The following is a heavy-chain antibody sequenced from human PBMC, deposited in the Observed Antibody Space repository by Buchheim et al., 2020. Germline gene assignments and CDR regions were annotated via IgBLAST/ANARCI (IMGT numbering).Heavy chain of an antibody. CDR2: LTADGRDT. J-gene: IGHJ4*02. V-gene: IGHV3-74*01. Sequence: EVQLVESGGGLVQPGGSLRLSCAASGFTVSSSWMHWVRQAPGKGLVWVSRLTADGRDTAYADSVKGRFTISRDNVKNKLYLQMNALRAEDTAVYYCARSWRFSLDSWGRGTL. CDR3: ARSWRFSLDS. D-gene: IGHD3-10*01. CDR1: GFTVSSSW.